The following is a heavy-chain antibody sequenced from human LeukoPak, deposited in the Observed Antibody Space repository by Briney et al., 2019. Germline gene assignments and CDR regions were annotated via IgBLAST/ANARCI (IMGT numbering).Heavy chain of an antibody. CDR2: ISSASTYI. V-gene: IGHV3-21*04. CDR1: GFTFSTYS. Sequence: TGGSLRLSSAASGFTFSTYSMNWVRQAPGKGLEWVSSISSASTYIYYADSVTGRFTISRDNSRNTLYLQMNSLRGDDTAVYYCAKDVGKWESLHFFDYWGQGTLVTVSS. CDR3: AKDVGKWESLHFFDY. D-gene: IGHD1-26*01. J-gene: IGHJ4*02.